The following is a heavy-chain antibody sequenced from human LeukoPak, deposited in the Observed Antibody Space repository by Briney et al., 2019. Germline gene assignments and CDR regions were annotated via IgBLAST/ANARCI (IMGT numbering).Heavy chain of an antibody. CDR2: INPTSGST. CDR1: GYTAIDYY. CDR3: ARDGGGWLDP. V-gene: IGHV1-46*01. J-gene: IGHJ5*02. Sequence: ASVKVSCKASGYTAIDYYMHWVRQAPGQGLEWMGMINPTSGSTDYAQTLQGRVTMTRDTPTSAFYMEMNGLTSDDTAVYYCARDGGGWLDPWGQGTLVTVSS. D-gene: IGHD3-16*01.